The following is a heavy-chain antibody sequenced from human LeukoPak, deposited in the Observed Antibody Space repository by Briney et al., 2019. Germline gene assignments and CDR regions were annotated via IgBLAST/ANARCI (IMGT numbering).Heavy chain of an antibody. D-gene: IGHD2-15*01. CDR1: GVTFSSYG. Sequence: GGSLRLSCVASGVTFSSYGMSWVRQAAGKGLEWVSGISGSGGSPYYAESVKGRFSIFRDNPKNTLYLQMNSLRAEDTAVYYCAKGMSGGSFSPFDYWGQGTLVTVSS. CDR2: ISGSGGSP. CDR3: AKGMSGGSFSPFDY. V-gene: IGHV3-23*01. J-gene: IGHJ4*02.